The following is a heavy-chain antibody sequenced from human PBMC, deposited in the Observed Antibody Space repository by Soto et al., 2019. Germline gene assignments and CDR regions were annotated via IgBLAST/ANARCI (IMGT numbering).Heavy chain of an antibody. Sequence: QVQLVQSGTEVKKPGASVKVSCKASGYTFNNYYIHWVRQAPGQGLEWMGVINPSGGRTNYAQKLQGRVTVTRDTSTSTAHMELTSLRSEDTGVYFCAREWVSSGMNDHWGQGTLVTVSS. CDR2: INPSGGRT. J-gene: IGHJ4*02. CDR3: AREWVSSGMNDH. D-gene: IGHD6-19*01. V-gene: IGHV1-46*02. CDR1: GYTFNNYY.